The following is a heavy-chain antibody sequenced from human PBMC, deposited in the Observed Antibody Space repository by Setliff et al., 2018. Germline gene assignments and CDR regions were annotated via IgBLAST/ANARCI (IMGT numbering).Heavy chain of an antibody. CDR1: GGSITDRNW. CDR2: IYHSGKT. J-gene: IGHJ6*02. D-gene: IGHD6-13*01. Sequence: PSETLSLTCALSGGSITDRNWWNWVRQPPGKGLEWIGSIYHSGKTYYNPSLKSRVTLSVDTSKNQFSLKLSSVTAADTAVYYCARAAGYSSSWYHYYYGMDVWGQGTTVTVSS. V-gene: IGHV4-4*02. CDR3: ARAAGYSSSWYHYYYGMDV.